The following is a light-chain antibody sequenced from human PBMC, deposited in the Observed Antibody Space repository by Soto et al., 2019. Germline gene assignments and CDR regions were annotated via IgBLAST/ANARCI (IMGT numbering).Light chain of an antibody. CDR1: QGISSY. Sequence: IQLTQSPSSLSASVGDRVTITCRASQGISSYLAWYQQKPGKAPKLLIYAASTLQSGVPSRFSGSGSGTDFTLTISSLQPEDFETYYCLQLNSYPRTFGQGTKVEIK. CDR3: LQLNSYPRT. CDR2: AAS. J-gene: IGKJ1*01. V-gene: IGKV1-9*01.